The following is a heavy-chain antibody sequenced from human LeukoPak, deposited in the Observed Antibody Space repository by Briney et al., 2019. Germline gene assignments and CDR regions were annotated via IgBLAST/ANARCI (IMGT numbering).Heavy chain of an antibody. V-gene: IGHV4-4*07. CDR2: IYTSGST. D-gene: IGHD3-9*01. CDR1: GYSISSYY. CDR3: ARDYDVLTAYPPTQLFDP. Sequence: SETLSLTSTVSGYSISSYYWSWIRQPAGKGLEWIGRIYTSGSTNYNPSLKSRVTMSVDTSKNQFSLKLNSVTAADTAVYYCARDYDVLTAYPPTQLFDPWGQGTLVTVSS. J-gene: IGHJ5*02.